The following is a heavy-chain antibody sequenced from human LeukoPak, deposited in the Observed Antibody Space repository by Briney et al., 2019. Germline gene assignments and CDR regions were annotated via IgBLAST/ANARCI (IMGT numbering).Heavy chain of an antibody. CDR3: AKGSGSYRPYYFDY. V-gene: IGHV3-23*01. D-gene: IGHD3-10*01. J-gene: IGHJ4*02. CDR2: MSGGGDST. Sequence: PGGSLRLSCAGSGFTFSGYVMSWVRLAPGKGLEWVSAMSGGGDSTYDADSVKGRFTISRDNSKNTLYLQMNSLRAEDTAVYYCAKGSGSYRPYYFDYWGQGTLVIVSS. CDR1: GFTFSGYV.